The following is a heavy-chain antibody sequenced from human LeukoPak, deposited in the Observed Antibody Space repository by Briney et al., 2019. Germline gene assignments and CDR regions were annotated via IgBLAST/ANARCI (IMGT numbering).Heavy chain of an antibody. V-gene: IGHV4-39*02. CDR2: FYYSGTP. Sequence: SETLSLTCTVSGGSISSSSYYRGWIRQPPGKGLEWIGNFYYSGTPYYNPSLESRVTMSVDTSKNQFSLKLTSVTAADTAVYYCARDSSGWYGYFDYWGQGTLVTVSS. CDR3: ARDSSGWYGYFDY. D-gene: IGHD6-19*01. J-gene: IGHJ4*02. CDR1: GGSISSSSYY.